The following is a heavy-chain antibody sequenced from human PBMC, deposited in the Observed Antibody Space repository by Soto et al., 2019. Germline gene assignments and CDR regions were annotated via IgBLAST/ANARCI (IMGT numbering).Heavy chain of an antibody. D-gene: IGHD3-22*01. Sequence: SETLSLTCTVSGGSISSGDYYWSWIRQPPGKGLEWIGYIYHNGNAYYNPSLRSRVSLSVDTSKNQFSLVVTSVTAADTAVYYCAREEGLYYYDDTGYYFDYWGQGTLVT. J-gene: IGHJ4*02. V-gene: IGHV4-30-4*01. CDR3: AREEGLYYYDDTGYYFDY. CDR2: IYHNGNA. CDR1: GGSISSGDYY.